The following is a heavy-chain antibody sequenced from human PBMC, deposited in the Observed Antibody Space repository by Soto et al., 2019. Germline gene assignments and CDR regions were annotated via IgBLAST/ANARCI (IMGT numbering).Heavy chain of an antibody. D-gene: IGHD3-3*01. CDR2: ISSSSSTI. V-gene: IGHV3-48*01. CDR1: GFTFSSYS. Sequence: PGGSLRLSCAASGFTFSSYSMNWVRQAPGKGLEWVSYISSSSSTIYYADSVKGRFTISRDNAKNSLYLQMNSLRAEDTAVYYCATSMRITIFGVVIGYMDVWGKGNTVTVSS. J-gene: IGHJ6*03. CDR3: ATSMRITIFGVVIGYMDV.